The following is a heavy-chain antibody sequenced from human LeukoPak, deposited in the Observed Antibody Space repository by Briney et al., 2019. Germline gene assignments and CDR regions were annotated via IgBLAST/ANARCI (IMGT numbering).Heavy chain of an antibody. V-gene: IGHV4-61*02. J-gene: IGHJ4*02. D-gene: IGHD3-3*01. CDR3: ARGAPCGGYYSRWYFDY. Sequence: SQTLSLTCTVSGGSISSGSYYWSWIRQPAGKGLEWIGRIYTSGSTNYNPSLKSRVTISVDTSKNQFSLKLSSVTAADTAVYYCARGAPCGGYYSRWYFDYWGQGTLVTVSS. CDR2: IYTSGST. CDR1: GGSISSGSYY.